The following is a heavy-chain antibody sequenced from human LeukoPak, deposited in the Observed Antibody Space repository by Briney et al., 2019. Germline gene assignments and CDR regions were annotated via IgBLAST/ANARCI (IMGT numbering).Heavy chain of an antibody. V-gene: IGHV4-31*03. CDR1: GGSISSGGYY. CDR3: ARDSPVDAFDI. Sequence: PSQTLSLTCTVSGGSISSGGYYWSWIRQHPGKGLEWIGYIYYGGSTYYNPSLKSRVTISVDTSKNQFSLKLSSVTAADTAVYYCARDSPVDAFDIWGQGTMVTVSS. J-gene: IGHJ3*02. CDR2: IYYGGST.